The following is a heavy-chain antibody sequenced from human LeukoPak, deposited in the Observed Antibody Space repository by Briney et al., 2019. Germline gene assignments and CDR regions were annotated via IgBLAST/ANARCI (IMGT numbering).Heavy chain of an antibody. J-gene: IGHJ4*02. CDR3: ARACRSCGDGAGSCFDY. CDR1: GYTFTAYH. D-gene: IGHD2-21*01. CDR2: IKPDSSAT. V-gene: IGHV1-2*02. Sequence: ASLKVSCKASGYTFTAYHLHWLRQAPGQGLEWRGWIKPDSSATKYTQKLQGRVTLTRGTSISTAYLELSRLRSDDTAIYYCARACRSCGDGAGSCFDYWGQGTLVTVSS.